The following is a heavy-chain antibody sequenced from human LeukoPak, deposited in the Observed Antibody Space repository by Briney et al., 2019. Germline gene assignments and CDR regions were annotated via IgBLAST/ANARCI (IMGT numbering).Heavy chain of an antibody. Sequence: GGSLRLSCAASGFTFDDYGMSWVRQAPGKGLEWVSAISGSGENTYYADSVKGRFTISRDNSKNTLYLQMNSLRAEDTAVYYCARDVIYASEIYSYGDCLGQGTLVTVSS. V-gene: IGHV3-23*01. CDR2: ISGSGENT. J-gene: IGHJ4*02. D-gene: IGHD3-16*01. CDR3: ARDVIYASEIYSYGDC. CDR1: GFTFDDYG.